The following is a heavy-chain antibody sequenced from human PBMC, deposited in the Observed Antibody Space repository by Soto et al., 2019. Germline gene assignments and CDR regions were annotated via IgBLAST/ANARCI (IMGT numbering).Heavy chain of an antibody. J-gene: IGHJ4*02. Sequence: GGSLRLSCAASGFTFSSYSMNWVRQAPGKGLEWVSSISSSSSYIYYADSVKGRFTISRDNAKNSLYLQMNSLRAADTAVYYCARDGGSPNNDYWGQGTLVTVSS. V-gene: IGHV3-21*01. CDR3: ARDGGSPNNDY. CDR1: GFTFSSYS. CDR2: ISSSSSYI. D-gene: IGHD3-16*01.